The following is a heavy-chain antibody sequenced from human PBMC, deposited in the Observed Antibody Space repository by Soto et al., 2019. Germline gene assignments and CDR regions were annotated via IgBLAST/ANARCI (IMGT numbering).Heavy chain of an antibody. CDR3: ARHSAAPPSYYYDSSGYYYEDP. J-gene: IGHJ5*02. CDR2: INPNSGGT. Sequence: QVQLVQSGAEVKKPGASVKVSCKASGYTFTGYYMHWVRQAPGQGLEWMGWINPNSGGTNYAQKFQGRVTMTRDTSISTAYMELSRLRSDDTAVYYCARHSAAPPSYYYDSSGYYYEDPWGQGTLVTVSS. V-gene: IGHV1-2*02. CDR1: GYTFTGYY. D-gene: IGHD3-22*01.